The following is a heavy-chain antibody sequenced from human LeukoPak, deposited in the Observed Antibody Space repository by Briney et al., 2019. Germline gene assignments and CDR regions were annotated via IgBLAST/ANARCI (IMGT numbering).Heavy chain of an antibody. J-gene: IGHJ4*02. D-gene: IGHD3-22*01. CDR3: ARGCDSSGYFVPLDY. CDR1: GGSISSYY. CDR2: IYYSGNT. V-gene: IGHV4-59*01. Sequence: PSETLSLTCTVSGGSISSYYWSWIRQPPGKGLEWIGYIYYSGNTNYNPSLKSRVTISVDTSKNQFSLKLSSVTAADTAVYYCARGCDSSGYFVPLDYWGQGTLVTVSS.